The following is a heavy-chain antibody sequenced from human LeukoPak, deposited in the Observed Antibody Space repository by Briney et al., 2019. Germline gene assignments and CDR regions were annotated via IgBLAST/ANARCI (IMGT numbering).Heavy chain of an antibody. D-gene: IGHD2-15*01. CDR3: ARAGYCSAAGCRLWAY. V-gene: IGHV7-4-1*02. Sequence: ASVKVSCKASGYTFTSYAMNWVRQAPGQGLEWMGWINTNTGNPTYAQGFTGRFVFSLDTSVSTAYLQISSLRPEDTAVYYCARAGYCSAAGCRLWAYWGQGTLVTVSS. CDR1: GYTFTSYA. CDR2: INTNTGNP. J-gene: IGHJ4*02.